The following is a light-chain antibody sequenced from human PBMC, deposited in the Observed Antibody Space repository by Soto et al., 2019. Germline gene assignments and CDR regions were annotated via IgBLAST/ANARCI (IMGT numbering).Light chain of an antibody. Sequence: EFVLTQSPGTLSLSQVERATLSFRASQTVRNNYLAWYQQKPGQAPRLLIYDASNRATGIPARFSGSGSGTDFTLTISSLEPEDFAVYYCQQRSNWPWTFGQGTKVDIK. CDR3: QQRSNWPWT. CDR2: DAS. CDR1: QTVRNNY. J-gene: IGKJ1*01. V-gene: IGKV3-11*01.